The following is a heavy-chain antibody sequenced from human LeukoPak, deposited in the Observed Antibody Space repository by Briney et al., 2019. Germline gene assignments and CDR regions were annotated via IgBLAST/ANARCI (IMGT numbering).Heavy chain of an antibody. CDR1: GFSFSTYV. J-gene: IGHJ4*02. CDR3: ARARLGYCSGASCYSFGN. V-gene: IGHV3-30*03. Sequence: PGGSLRLSCAASGFSFSTYVMHWVRQAPGKGLEWVALISDDGSNKYYADSVKGRFTISRDNSKNTLYLQMNGLRAEDTAVFHCARARLGYCSGASCYSFGNWGQGTLVTVSS. CDR2: ISDDGSNK. D-gene: IGHD2-15*01.